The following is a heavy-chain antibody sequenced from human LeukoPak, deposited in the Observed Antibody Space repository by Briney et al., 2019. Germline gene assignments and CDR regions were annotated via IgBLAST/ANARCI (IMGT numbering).Heavy chain of an antibody. CDR2: INPNSGGT. V-gene: IGHV1-2*02. J-gene: IGHJ4*02. D-gene: IGHD2-15*01. Sequence: EASVKVSCKASGYTFTGYYMHWVRQAPGQGLEWMGWINPNSGGTNYAQKFQGRVTMTRDTSISTAYMELSRLRSDDTAVYYCAREWDRVVVAATTDYWGQGTLVTVSS. CDR3: AREWDRVVVAATTDY. CDR1: GYTFTGYY.